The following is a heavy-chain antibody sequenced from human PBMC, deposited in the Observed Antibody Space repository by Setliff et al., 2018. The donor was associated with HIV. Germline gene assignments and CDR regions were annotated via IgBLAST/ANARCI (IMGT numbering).Heavy chain of an antibody. CDR2: IRHDGSYA. V-gene: IGHV3-30*02. Sequence: PGGSLRLSCAASGLIFSSYEMNWVRQAPGKGLEWVAFIRHDGSYAYHADSVKGRFTMSRDNSKNTVSLEMNSLRVEDTGVYYCAKGRRPVDLVSTSIRYYFYMGVWGKGTTVTVSS. J-gene: IGHJ6*03. CDR1: GLIFSSYE. CDR3: AKGRRPVDLVSTSIRYYFYMGV. D-gene: IGHD5-12*01.